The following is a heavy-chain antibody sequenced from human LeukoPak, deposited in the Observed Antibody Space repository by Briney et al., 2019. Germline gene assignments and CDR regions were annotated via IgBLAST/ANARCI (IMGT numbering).Heavy chain of an antibody. CDR3: AKDTLTTGAFDI. D-gene: IGHD4-11*01. V-gene: IGHV3-9*01. CDR2: ISWNSGSI. CDR1: GFTFDDYA. J-gene: IGHJ3*02. Sequence: PGGSLRLSCAASGFTFDDYAMHWVRQAPGKGLEWASGISWNSGSIGYADSVKGRFTISRDNAKNSLYLQMNSLRAEDTALYYCAKDTLTTGAFDIWGQGTMVTVSS.